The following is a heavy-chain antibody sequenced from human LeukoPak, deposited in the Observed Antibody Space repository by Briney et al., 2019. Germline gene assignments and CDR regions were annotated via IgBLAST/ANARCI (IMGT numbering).Heavy chain of an antibody. CDR3: ARGSGSYYYYYMDV. J-gene: IGHJ6*03. Sequence: KPSGTLSLICTVSGGSISSYYWSWIRQPAGKGLEWIGRIYTSGTTNYNPSLKSRVTMSVDTSKNQFSLNLSSVTAADTAVYYCARGSGSYYYYYMDVWGKGTTVTVSS. CDR2: IYTSGTT. V-gene: IGHV4-4*07. CDR1: GGSISSYY.